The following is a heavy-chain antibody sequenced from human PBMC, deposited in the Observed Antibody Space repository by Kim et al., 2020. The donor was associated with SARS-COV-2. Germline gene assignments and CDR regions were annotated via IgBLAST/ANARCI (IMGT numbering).Heavy chain of an antibody. CDR2: ISSSSSTI. V-gene: IGHV3-48*02. J-gene: IGHJ4*02. CDR1: GFTFSSYG. D-gene: IGHD3-10*01. CDR3: ARDERKDGSGSYLAL. Sequence: GGSLRLSCAASGFTFSSYGMNWVRQAPGKGLEWVSYISSSSSTIYYADSVKGRFTISRDNAKNSLYLQMNSLRDEDTAVYYCARDERKDGSGSYLALWGQGTLVTVSS.